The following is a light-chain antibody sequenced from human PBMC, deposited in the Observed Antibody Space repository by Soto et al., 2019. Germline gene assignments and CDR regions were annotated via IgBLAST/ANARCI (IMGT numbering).Light chain of an antibody. J-gene: IGLJ2*01. Sequence: QPVLTQPPSASGTPGQRVTISCSGSSSNIGSNYVYWYQQLPGTAPKLLIYRNNQRPSGVPDRFSCSKSGTSASLAISGLRSEDEADYYCAAWDDSLSGPVFGGGTKLTVL. CDR3: AAWDDSLSGPV. CDR2: RNN. V-gene: IGLV1-47*01. CDR1: SSNIGSNY.